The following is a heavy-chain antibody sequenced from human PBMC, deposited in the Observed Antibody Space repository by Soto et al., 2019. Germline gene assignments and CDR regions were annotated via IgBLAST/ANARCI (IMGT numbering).Heavy chain of an antibody. J-gene: IGHJ6*02. V-gene: IGHV3-74*01. CDR3: ARDRDSTRTGHGNVDEGLVV. Sequence: PGGSLRLSCGASGFTFRSYWMHWVRQAPGKGLVWVSRINSDGTTTDYADSVKGRFTISRDNAKNTLFLQMKSLRVEDTAVYYCARDRDSTRTGHGNVDEGLVVWGQGTTVTVSS. CDR2: INSDGTTT. D-gene: IGHD3-22*01. CDR1: GFTFRSYW.